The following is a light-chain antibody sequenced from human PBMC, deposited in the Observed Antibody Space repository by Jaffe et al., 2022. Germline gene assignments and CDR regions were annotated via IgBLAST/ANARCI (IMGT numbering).Light chain of an antibody. CDR2: EIS. CDR3: MQSTHWPPCT. J-gene: IGKJ2*02. CDR1: QSLDTR. Sequence: DVVMTQSPLALPVTLGQSASISCRSSQSLDTRLHWFHQRPGQSPRRLIYEISKRDFGVPDRFSGSGSGTDFTLTISRVEAEDVGVYYCMQSTHWPPCTFGQGTKLEIK. V-gene: IGKV2-30*01.